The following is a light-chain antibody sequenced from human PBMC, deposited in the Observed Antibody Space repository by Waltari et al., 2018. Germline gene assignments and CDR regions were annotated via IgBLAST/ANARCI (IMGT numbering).Light chain of an antibody. J-gene: IGKJ1*01. Sequence: EIVLTQSPGTLSLSPGERATLSCRTSQSLSRPLAWYQQKPGQDPRLLIYDASRRATGIPDRFIGSGSGTDFSLTISRLEPEDFAVYYCQHYVTLPATFGQGTRVELK. CDR2: DAS. CDR1: QSLSRP. V-gene: IGKV3-20*01. CDR3: QHYVTLPAT.